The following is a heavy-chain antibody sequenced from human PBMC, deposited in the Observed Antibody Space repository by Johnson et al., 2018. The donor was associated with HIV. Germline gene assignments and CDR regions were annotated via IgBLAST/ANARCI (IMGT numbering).Heavy chain of an antibody. CDR2: ISSDGSNK. D-gene: IGHD6-19*01. CDR3: ARDKGTNFSGWYRESDAFDI. J-gene: IGHJ3*02. Sequence: QVQLVESGGGVVQPGRSLRLSCAASGFTFSSSAMHWVRPAPGKRLAWVAVISSDGSNKYQADSVQGRFTIPRANSKNTLYLQMNSLRAEDTAVYYCARDKGTNFSGWYRESDAFDIWGQGTMVTVSS. V-gene: IGHV3-30*04. CDR1: GFTFSSSA.